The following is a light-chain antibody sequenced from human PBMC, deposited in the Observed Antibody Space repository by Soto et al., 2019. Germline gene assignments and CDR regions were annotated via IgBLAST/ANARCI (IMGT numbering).Light chain of an antibody. J-gene: IGKJ1*01. CDR1: QSLLHNNGNNY. Sequence: DLVLTQSPLSLPVTPGEPASISCRSSQSLLHNNGNNYLDWYLQKPGQSPQLLIYLGSNRASGVPDRFSGSGSGTDFTLKISRVEAEDVGVYYCMQALQTWTFGQGTTVEIK. CDR3: MQALQTWT. V-gene: IGKV2-28*01. CDR2: LGS.